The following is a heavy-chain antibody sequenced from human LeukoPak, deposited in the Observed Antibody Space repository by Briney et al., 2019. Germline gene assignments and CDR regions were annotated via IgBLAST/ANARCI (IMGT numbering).Heavy chain of an antibody. CDR3: ARGGIRRWFDL. CDR2: IYYSGST. CDR1: GGSISTFY. Sequence: SETLSLTCAVSGGSISTFYWSWIRQPPGKGLEWIGHIYYSGSTNYNPSLKSRVTMSVDTSKNQLSLMLSSVTPADTAVYYCARGGIRRWFDLWGQGLLVTVSS. J-gene: IGHJ5*02. V-gene: IGHV4-59*01.